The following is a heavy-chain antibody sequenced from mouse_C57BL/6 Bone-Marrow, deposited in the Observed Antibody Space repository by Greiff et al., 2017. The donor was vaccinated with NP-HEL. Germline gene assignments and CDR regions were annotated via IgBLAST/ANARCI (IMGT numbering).Heavy chain of an antibody. CDR1: GFNIKDDY. V-gene: IGHV14-4*01. J-gene: IGHJ3*01. CDR3: TTYDYDVEFAY. D-gene: IGHD2-4*01. Sequence: EVQLQQSGAELVRPGASVKLSCTASGFNIKDDYMHWVKQRPEQGLEWIGWIDPENGDTEYASKFQGKATITADTSSNTAYLQLSSLTSEDTAVYYCTTYDYDVEFAYWGQGTLVTVSA. CDR2: IDPENGDT.